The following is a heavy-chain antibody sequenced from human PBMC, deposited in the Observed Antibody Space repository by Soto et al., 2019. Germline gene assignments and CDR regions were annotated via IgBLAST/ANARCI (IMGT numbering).Heavy chain of an antibody. V-gene: IGHV4-4*02. J-gene: IGHJ5*02. CDR3: ARGYCSSTSCYIWDNWFDP. CDR2: AHHSGRT. Sequence: SETLSLTCTVSGGSMSSSNWWNLVRQPPGKGLEWIGEAHHSGRTNYNPSLKSRVTISVAKSKNHFSLKLSSVTAADTAVYYCARGYCSSTSCYIWDNWFDPWGQGTLVTVSS. D-gene: IGHD2-2*02. CDR1: GGSMSSSNW.